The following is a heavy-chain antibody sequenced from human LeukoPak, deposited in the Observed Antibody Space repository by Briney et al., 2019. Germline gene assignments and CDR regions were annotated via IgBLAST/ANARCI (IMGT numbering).Heavy chain of an antibody. CDR1: GFTFSIYS. V-gene: IGHV3-30*03. D-gene: IGHD3-22*01. J-gene: IGHJ3*02. Sequence: GGSLRLSCAASGFTFSIYSMNWVRQAPGKGLEWVAVISYDGSNKYYADSVKGRFTISRDNSKNTLYLQMNSLRAEDTAVYYCARDLSYYDSSGPSDIWGQGTMVTVSS. CDR3: ARDLSYYDSSGPSDI. CDR2: ISYDGSNK.